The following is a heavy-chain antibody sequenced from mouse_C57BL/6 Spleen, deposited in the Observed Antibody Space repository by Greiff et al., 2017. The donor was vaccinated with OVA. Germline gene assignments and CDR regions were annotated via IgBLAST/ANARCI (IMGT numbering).Heavy chain of an antibody. Sequence: EVQLQESGPELVKPGASVKMSCKASGYTFTDYNMHWVKQSHGKSLEWIGYINPNNGGTSYNQKFKGKATLTVNKSSSKAYMELRSLTSEDSAVYYCARSGLITTVVATRAMDYWGQGTSVTVSS. D-gene: IGHD1-1*01. V-gene: IGHV1-22*01. J-gene: IGHJ4*01. CDR1: GYTFTDYN. CDR2: INPNNGGT. CDR3: ARSGLITTVVATRAMDY.